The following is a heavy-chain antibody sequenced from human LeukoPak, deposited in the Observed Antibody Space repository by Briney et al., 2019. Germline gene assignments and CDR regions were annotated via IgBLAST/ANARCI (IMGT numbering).Heavy chain of an antibody. Sequence: PSETLSLTCAVYGGSFSGYYWSWIRQPPGKGLEWIGEINHSGSTNYNPSLKSRVTISVDTSKNQFSLKLSSVTAAGTAVYYCASLYDSSGFIPVDAFDIWGQGTMVTVSS. CDR1: GGSFSGYY. CDR2: INHSGST. D-gene: IGHD3-22*01. J-gene: IGHJ3*02. V-gene: IGHV4-34*01. CDR3: ASLYDSSGFIPVDAFDI.